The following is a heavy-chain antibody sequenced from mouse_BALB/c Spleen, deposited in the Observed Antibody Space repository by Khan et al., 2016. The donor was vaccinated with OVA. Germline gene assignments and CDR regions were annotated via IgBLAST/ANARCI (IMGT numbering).Heavy chain of an antibody. CDR1: GYTFTDYY. CDR2: IYPGSGKP. CDR3: ARGDCSLYYFDC. J-gene: IGHJ2*01. D-gene: IGHD6-1*01. Sequence: QVQLQESGAELARPGASVKLSCKASGYTFTDYYINWVQQRTGQGLEWLGVIYPGSGKPFYNEQFKGLATLNADKSSSTAYMQRSRLTSEDSAVYFCARGDCSLYYFDCRRQGTTLTGTS. V-gene: IGHV1-76*01.